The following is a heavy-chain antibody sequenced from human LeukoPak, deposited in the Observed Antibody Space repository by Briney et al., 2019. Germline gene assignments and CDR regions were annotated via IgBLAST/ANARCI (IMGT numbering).Heavy chain of an antibody. Sequence: VSVKVSCKASGYTFTSYYMHWVRQAPGQGLEWMGKINPSGGSTSYAQKFQGRVTMTRDTSTSKVYMELSSLRSEDTAVYYCARDRGYCNGGSCYWFDPWGQGTLVTVSS. CDR2: INPSGGST. D-gene: IGHD2-15*01. J-gene: IGHJ5*02. CDR3: ARDRGYCNGGSCYWFDP. V-gene: IGHV1-46*01. CDR1: GYTFTSYY.